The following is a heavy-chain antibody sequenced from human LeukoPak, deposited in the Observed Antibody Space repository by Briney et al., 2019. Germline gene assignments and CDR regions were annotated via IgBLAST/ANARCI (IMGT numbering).Heavy chain of an antibody. Sequence: PSETLSLTCTVSGYSISSDYYWGWIRQPPGKGLEWIGSIHHSGRTYYNPSLKSRVTISVDTSKNQFSLKLSSVTAADTAVYYCARVAYSSGYYRYYYYMDVWGKGTTVTISS. CDR3: ARVAYSSGYYRYYYYMDV. CDR2: IHHSGRT. CDR1: GYSISSDYY. J-gene: IGHJ6*03. V-gene: IGHV4-38-2*02. D-gene: IGHD3-22*01.